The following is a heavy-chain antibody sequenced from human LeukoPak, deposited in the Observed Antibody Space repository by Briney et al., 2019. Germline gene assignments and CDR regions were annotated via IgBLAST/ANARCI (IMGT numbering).Heavy chain of an antibody. Sequence: GGSLRLSCEASGFTFNNYWMSWFRQAPGKGLEWVANIKQDESEKNYVDSVKGRFTISRDNAKNSLYLQMNSLRAEDTALYYCAKAVYGSGRSEDYWGQGTLVTVSS. V-gene: IGHV3-7*03. CDR2: IKQDESEK. J-gene: IGHJ4*02. CDR3: AKAVYGSGRSEDY. D-gene: IGHD3-10*01. CDR1: GFTFNNYW.